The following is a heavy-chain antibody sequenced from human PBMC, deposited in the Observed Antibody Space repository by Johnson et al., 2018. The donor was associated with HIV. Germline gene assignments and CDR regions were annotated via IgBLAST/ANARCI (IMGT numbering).Heavy chain of an antibody. CDR3: ARDGLGGDAFDI. J-gene: IGHJ3*02. CDR2: ISGSGGST. CDR1: GFTFSSYA. V-gene: IGHV3-23*04. Sequence: EVQLVESGGGLIQPGGSLRLSCAASGFTFSSYAMSWVRQAPGKGLEWVSDISGSGGSTYYADSVKGRFTISRDNSKNTLHLQMNSLRAEATAVYYCARDGLGGDAFDIWGQWTMVTVSS. D-gene: IGHD3-16*01.